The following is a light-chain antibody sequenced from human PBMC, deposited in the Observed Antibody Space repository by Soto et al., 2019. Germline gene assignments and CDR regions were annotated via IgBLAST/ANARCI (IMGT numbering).Light chain of an antibody. CDR2: EVS. V-gene: IGLV2-14*01. CDR3: SSYSSGSTLYV. Sequence: QSALTQPASVSGSPGQSLTISCTGTNSDVGSYNYVSWYQQHPGKAPKLTIYEVSSRPSGVSSRFSGSKSGDTASLTISGLQAEDEADYYCSSYSSGSTLYVFGTGTKLTVL. J-gene: IGLJ1*01. CDR1: NSDVGSYNY.